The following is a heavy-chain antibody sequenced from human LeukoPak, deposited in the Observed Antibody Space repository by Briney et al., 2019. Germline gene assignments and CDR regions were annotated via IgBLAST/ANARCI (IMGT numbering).Heavy chain of an antibody. V-gene: IGHV3-73*01. CDR2: IRGKARNYAT. Sequence: PGGSLKLSCAASGFTYSDSAFHWVRQASGKGLEWVGRIRGKARNYATAYTASVTGRVTISRDDSKNTAYLQMGSLKIEDTAVYYCTRLSDALADYFFDSWGQGTLVTVSS. CDR3: TRLSDALADYFFDS. CDR1: GFTYSDSA. J-gene: IGHJ4*02. D-gene: IGHD4/OR15-4a*01.